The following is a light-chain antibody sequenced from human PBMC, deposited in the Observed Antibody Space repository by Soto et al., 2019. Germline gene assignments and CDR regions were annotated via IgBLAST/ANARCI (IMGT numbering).Light chain of an antibody. J-gene: IGKJ4*01. Sequence: DLQLTQSPSFLSASIGDRVTITCRASQGISSYLAWYQQKPGKAPKLLIYGASTLQSGVSSRFSGSGSGTEFTLTISSLQPEDFATYYCQQLNSYPLTFGGGTKVEIK. CDR3: QQLNSYPLT. CDR1: QGISSY. CDR2: GAS. V-gene: IGKV1-9*01.